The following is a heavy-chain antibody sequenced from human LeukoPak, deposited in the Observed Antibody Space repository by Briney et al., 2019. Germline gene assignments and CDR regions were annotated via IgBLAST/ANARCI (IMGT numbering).Heavy chain of an antibody. D-gene: IGHD1-26*01. CDR3: ARDLGSSNSYYNWFDP. Sequence: GGSLRLSCAATGFTFSAYWMSWVRQAPGKGLEWVANINRDGSEKYYVDSVEGRFTISRDNAKNSLYLQMNSLRAEDTAVYYCARDLGSSNSYYNWFDPWGQGTLVTVSS. CDR2: INRDGSEK. J-gene: IGHJ5*02. CDR1: GFTFSAYW. V-gene: IGHV3-7*01.